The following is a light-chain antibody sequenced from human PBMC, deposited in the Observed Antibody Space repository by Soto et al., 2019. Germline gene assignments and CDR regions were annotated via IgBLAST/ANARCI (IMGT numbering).Light chain of an antibody. Sequence: DIQMTQSPYSLSASVGDSVTITCRASQNIRTYLNCYQQKPGRAPKLLIHSASALPSGVPSRFSGSGSGTEFTLTMSGLQPEDFATYYCQQYNSYPWTFGQGTKVDI. V-gene: IGKV1-39*01. CDR2: SAS. CDR1: QNIRTY. CDR3: QQYNSYPWT. J-gene: IGKJ1*01.